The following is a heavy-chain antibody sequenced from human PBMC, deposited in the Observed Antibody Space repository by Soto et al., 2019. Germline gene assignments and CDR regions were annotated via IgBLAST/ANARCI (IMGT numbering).Heavy chain of an antibody. Sequence: GGSLRLSCAASGFTFSSHGMHWVRQAPGKGLEWVAVISSDERNKYYGDSVKGRFTISRDNSKNTLYLHMSSLRIEDTAVYYCAKDQNVLRFLEWLTALDYWGQGTLVTVSS. CDR1: GFTFSSHG. J-gene: IGHJ4*02. CDR3: AKDQNVLRFLEWLTALDY. CDR2: ISSDERNK. D-gene: IGHD3-3*01. V-gene: IGHV3-30*18.